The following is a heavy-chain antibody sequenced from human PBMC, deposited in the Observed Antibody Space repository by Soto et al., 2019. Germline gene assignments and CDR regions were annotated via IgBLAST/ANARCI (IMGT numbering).Heavy chain of an antibody. CDR2: ISAYNGNT. V-gene: IGHV1-18*01. Sequence: ASVKVSCKASGYTFTSYGISWVRQAPGQGLEWMGWISAYNGNTNYAQKLQGRVTMTTDTSTSTAYMELRSLRSDDTAVYYCARDSDYYGSGSYLSNFDYWGQGTLVTVSS. CDR3: ARDSDYYGSGSYLSNFDY. D-gene: IGHD3-10*01. CDR1: GYTFTSYG. J-gene: IGHJ4*02.